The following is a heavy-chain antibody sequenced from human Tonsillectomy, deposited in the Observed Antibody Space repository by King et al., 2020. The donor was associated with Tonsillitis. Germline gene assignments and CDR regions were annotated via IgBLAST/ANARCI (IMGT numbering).Heavy chain of an antibody. J-gene: IGHJ4*02. V-gene: IGHV4-38-2*01. CDR2: IYHSGST. Sequence: VQLQESGPGLVKPSETLSLTCAVSGYSISSGYYWGWIRQPPGKGLEWIGSIYHSGSTYYNPSLKSRVTISVDTSKNQLSLKLSSVTAADTAVYYCASGPRWFDYWGQGTLVTVSS. CDR1: GYSISSGYY. D-gene: IGHD4-23*01. CDR3: ASGPRWFDY.